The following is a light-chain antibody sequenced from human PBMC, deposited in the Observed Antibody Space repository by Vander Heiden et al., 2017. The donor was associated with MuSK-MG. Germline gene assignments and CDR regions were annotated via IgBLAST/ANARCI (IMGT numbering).Light chain of an antibody. CDR2: DAS. Sequence: VLTQSPATLSLSPGERATLPCRASQTIANYLAWYQQKPGQAPRLLIYDASNRATGIPARFSGSGSGTDFTLTISNLEPEDFAVYYCQQRSHWPPLTFGGGTKVXIK. CDR3: QQRSHWPPLT. V-gene: IGKV3-11*01. J-gene: IGKJ4*01. CDR1: QTIANY.